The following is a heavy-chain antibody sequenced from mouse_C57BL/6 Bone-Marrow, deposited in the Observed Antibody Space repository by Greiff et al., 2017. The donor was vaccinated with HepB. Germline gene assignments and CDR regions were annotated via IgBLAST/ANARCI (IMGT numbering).Heavy chain of an antibody. CDR1: GYTFTSYW. D-gene: IGHD2-4*01. CDR2: IDPSDSYT. V-gene: IGHV1-50*01. J-gene: IGHJ3*01. Sequence: QVHVKQPGAELVKPGASVKLSCKASGYTFTSYWMQWVKQRPGQGLEWIGEIDPSDSYTNYNQKFKGKATLTVDTSSSTAYMQLSSLTSEDSAVYYCAHDYDWFAYWGQGTLVTVSA. CDR3: AHDYDWFAY.